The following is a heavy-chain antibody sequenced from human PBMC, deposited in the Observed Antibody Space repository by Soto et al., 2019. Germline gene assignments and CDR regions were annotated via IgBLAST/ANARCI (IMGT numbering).Heavy chain of an antibody. CDR2: ISGSGGST. V-gene: IGHV3-23*01. J-gene: IGHJ6*02. D-gene: IGHD3-3*01. Sequence: SLRLSCAASGFTFSSYAMSWVRQAPGKGLEWVSAISGSGGSTYYADSVKGRFTISRDNSKNTLYLQMNSLRAEDTAVYYCAGYYDFWSGYSRTPDYYYYGMDVWGQGTTVTVSS. CDR1: GFTFSSYA. CDR3: AGYYDFWSGYSRTPDYYYYGMDV.